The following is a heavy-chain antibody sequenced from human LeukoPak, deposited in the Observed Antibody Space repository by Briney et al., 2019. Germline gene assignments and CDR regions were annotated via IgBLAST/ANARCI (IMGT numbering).Heavy chain of an antibody. CDR2: IYYSVST. CDR1: GGSISSSSYY. D-gene: IGHD5-18*01. V-gene: IGHV4-39*01. Sequence: PSETLSLTCTVSGGSISSSSYYWGWIRQPPGKGLEWIGSIYYSVSTYYNPSLKSRVTISVDTSKNQFSLKLSSVTAADTAVYYCARYSYGHGEYWYFDLWGRGNLVTVSS. J-gene: IGHJ2*01. CDR3: ARYSYGHGEYWYFDL.